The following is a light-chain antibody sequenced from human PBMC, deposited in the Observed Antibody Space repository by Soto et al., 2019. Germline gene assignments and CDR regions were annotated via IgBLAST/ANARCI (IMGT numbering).Light chain of an antibody. V-gene: IGLV1-44*01. Sequence: QSALTQPPSASGTPGQRVTMSCSGGNSNIGSHTVNWYQHLPGTAPTLLIFSNNQRPSGVPARFSGSKSGNTAFLTVSGLQAEDEADYYCLSYADTAYVFGTGTKVTVL. CDR3: LSYADTAYV. J-gene: IGLJ1*01. CDR2: SNN. CDR1: NSNIGSHT.